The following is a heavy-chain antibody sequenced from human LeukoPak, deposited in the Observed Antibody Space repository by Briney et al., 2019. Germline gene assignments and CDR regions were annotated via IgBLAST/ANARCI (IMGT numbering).Heavy chain of an antibody. D-gene: IGHD3-22*01. CDR3: ARGPLLGYDTNDSGFDI. Sequence: GASVKVSCKASGYXFTSYYVHCVRQAPGQGLEWVGLINPNDGGTISAQKLQDRVALTRDTSTSTVYMEMSSLKSDDTAVYYCARGPLLGYDTNDSGFDIWGQGTLVTVSS. V-gene: IGHV1-46*04. CDR2: INPNDGGT. CDR1: GYXFTSYY. J-gene: IGHJ3*02.